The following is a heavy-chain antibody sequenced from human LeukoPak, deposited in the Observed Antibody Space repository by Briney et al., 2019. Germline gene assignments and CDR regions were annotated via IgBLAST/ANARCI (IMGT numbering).Heavy chain of an antibody. CDR3: ARDTGTAPYNWFDP. J-gene: IGHJ5*02. CDR1: GFTLSNHA. CDR2: ISGSGAMT. Sequence: GGSLRLSCAASGFTLSNHAMIWVRQAPGKGLEWVSSISGSGAMTYYADSVKGRFTISRDNAMDRLYLQMNSLRADDTAVYYCARDTGTAPYNWFDPWGQGTLVTVSS. D-gene: IGHD1-1*01. V-gene: IGHV3-23*01.